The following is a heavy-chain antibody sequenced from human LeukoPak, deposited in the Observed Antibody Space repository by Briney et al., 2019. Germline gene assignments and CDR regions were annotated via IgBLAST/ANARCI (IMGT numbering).Heavy chain of an antibody. V-gene: IGHV4-39*01. CDR3: ARHYSSSWYSYYYYYMDV. J-gene: IGHJ6*03. CDR1: GGSISSSSYY. Sequence: SETLSLTCTVSGGSISSSSYYWGWIRQPPGKRLEWIGSIYYSGSTYYNPSLKSRVTISVDTSKNQFSLKLSSVTAADTAVYYCARHYSSSWYSYYYYYMDVWGKGTTVTVSS. D-gene: IGHD6-13*01. CDR2: IYYSGST.